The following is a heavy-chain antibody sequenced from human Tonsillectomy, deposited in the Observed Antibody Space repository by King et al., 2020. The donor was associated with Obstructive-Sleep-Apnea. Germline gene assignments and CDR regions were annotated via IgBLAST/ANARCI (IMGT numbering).Heavy chain of an antibody. V-gene: IGHV4-59*01. D-gene: IGHD3-16*01. CDR1: GVSISNDY. CDR3: ARKGESPYHGMDV. Sequence: HVQLQESGPGLVKPSETLSLTCTVSGVSISNDYWNWIRQPPGKGLEWIGYIYNSGSTNYNPSLESRVTISVDTSKNQFSLKLSSVTAADTAMYYCARKGESPYHGMDVWGQGATVTVSS. J-gene: IGHJ6*02. CDR2: IYNSGST.